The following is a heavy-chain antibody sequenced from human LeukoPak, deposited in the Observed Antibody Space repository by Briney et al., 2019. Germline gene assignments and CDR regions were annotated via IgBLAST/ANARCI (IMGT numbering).Heavy chain of an antibody. J-gene: IGHJ5*02. Sequence: GASVKVSCKASGGTFSSYAISWVRQAPGQGLEWMGGIIPIFGTANYAQKFQGRVTITADKSTSTAYMELSSLRSEDTAVYYCARDPGGYCSGGSCYFYWFDPWGQGTLVTVSS. CDR2: IIPIFGTA. V-gene: IGHV1-69*06. CDR1: GGTFSSYA. CDR3: ARDPGGYCSGGSCYFYWFDP. D-gene: IGHD2-15*01.